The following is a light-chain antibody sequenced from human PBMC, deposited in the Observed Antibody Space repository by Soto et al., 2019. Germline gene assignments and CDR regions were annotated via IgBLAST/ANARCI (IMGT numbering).Light chain of an antibody. J-gene: IGLJ1*01. Sequence: QSALTQPASVSGSPGQSITISCTGTSSDVGGYNYVSWYQQYPGKAPKLMIYEVSNRPSGVSNRFSGSKSGNTASLTISGIQAEDEGDYYCGSITRSSTSVFGTGTKLTVL. CDR3: GSITRSSTSV. CDR2: EVS. CDR1: SSDVGGYNY. V-gene: IGLV2-14*01.